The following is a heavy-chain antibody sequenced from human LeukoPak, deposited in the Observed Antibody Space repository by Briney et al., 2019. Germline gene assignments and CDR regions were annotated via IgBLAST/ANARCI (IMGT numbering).Heavy chain of an antibody. V-gene: IGHV3-49*04. J-gene: IGHJ4*02. D-gene: IGHD7-27*01. CDR2: IRSKDNGGTT. CDR3: SRVDGSWVGKGDY. Sequence: GGSLRLSCAASEFPFSSYAMTRVRQAPGKGLEWVGFIRSKDNGGTTDYAASVRDRFIISRDDSKNIAYLQMDSLKTEDTAVDYCSRVDGSWVGKGDYWGQGTLVTVSS. CDR1: EFPFSSYA.